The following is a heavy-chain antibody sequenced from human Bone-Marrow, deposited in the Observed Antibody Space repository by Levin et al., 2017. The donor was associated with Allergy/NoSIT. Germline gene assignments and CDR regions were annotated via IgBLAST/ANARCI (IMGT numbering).Heavy chain of an antibody. D-gene: IGHD6-13*01. Sequence: GESLKISCAASGFTFSSYSMNWVRQAPGKGLEWVSSISSSSSYIYYADSVKGRFTISRDNAKNSLYLQMNSLRAEDTAVYYCAIAEAGYSSSWAFDYWGQGTLVTVSS. J-gene: IGHJ4*02. V-gene: IGHV3-21*01. CDR3: AIAEAGYSSSWAFDY. CDR1: GFTFSSYS. CDR2: ISSSSSYI.